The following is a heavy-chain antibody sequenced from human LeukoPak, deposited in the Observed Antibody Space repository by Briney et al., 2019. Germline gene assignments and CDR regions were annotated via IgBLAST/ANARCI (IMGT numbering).Heavy chain of an antibody. D-gene: IGHD3-3*01. V-gene: IGHV1-69*06. J-gene: IGHJ6*03. Sequence: ASVKVSCKASGGTFSSYAITWVRQAPGQGLEWMGGIIPIFGTANYAQKFQGRVTITADKSTSTAYMELSSLRSEDTAVYYCARGDFWSGYRKNYYYYYYMDVWGKGTTVTVSS. CDR3: ARGDFWSGYRKNYYYYYYMDV. CDR1: GGTFSSYA. CDR2: IIPIFGTA.